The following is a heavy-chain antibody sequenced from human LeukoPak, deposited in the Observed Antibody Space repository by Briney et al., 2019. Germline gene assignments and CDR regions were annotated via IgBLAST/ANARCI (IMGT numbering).Heavy chain of an antibody. J-gene: IGHJ5*02. D-gene: IGHD6-13*01. V-gene: IGHV1-18*01. CDR3: ARQVASAGISWFDP. CDR1: GYTFTSYG. CDR2: ISTYNGNT. Sequence: GASVKVSCKASGYTFTSYGISWVRQAPGQGLEWMGWISTYNGNTNYAQKVPGRVTMTTDTSTSTAYMELRSLRSDDTAMYYCARQVASAGISWFDPWGQGTLVTVSS.